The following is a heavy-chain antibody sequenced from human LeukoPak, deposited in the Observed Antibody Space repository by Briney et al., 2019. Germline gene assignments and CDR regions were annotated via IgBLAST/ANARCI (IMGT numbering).Heavy chain of an antibody. J-gene: IGHJ4*02. D-gene: IGHD2-8*01. CDR2: IVQSGRT. Sequence: KPSETLSLTCTVYGGSFSDYYRTRIRQSPGKGLEWIGEIVQSGRTNYSPSLESRLTLSVDTSKNQFSLKLSSVTAADTAVYYCARGSVLMGYASFDYWGQGALVTVSS. CDR1: GGSFSDYY. V-gene: IGHV4-34*12. CDR3: ARGSVLMGYASFDY.